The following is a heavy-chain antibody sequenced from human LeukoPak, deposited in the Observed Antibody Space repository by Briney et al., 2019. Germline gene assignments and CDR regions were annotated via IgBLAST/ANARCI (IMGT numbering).Heavy chain of an antibody. CDR1: GYTFTSYY. V-gene: IGHV1-46*01. Sequence: ASVKVSCKASGYTFTSYYMHWVRQAPGQGLEWMGIINPSGGGTSYAQKFQGRVTMTRDTSTSTVYMEPSSLRSEDTAVYYCARDSTGGYSYHDYWGQGTLVTVSS. D-gene: IGHD5-18*01. CDR2: INPSGGGT. J-gene: IGHJ4*02. CDR3: ARDSTGGYSYHDY.